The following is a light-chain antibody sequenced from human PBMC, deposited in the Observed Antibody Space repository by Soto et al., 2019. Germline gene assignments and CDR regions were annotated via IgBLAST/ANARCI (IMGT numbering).Light chain of an antibody. J-gene: IGLJ1*01. Sequence: QSVLTQPPSASGSPGQSVTISCTGTSSDVGRYNFVSWYQQHPGKVPKLMIFEVTKRPSGVPDRFSGSKSGNTASLTVSGLQAEDEADYYCCSYAGANTFFRTGTKVTVL. V-gene: IGLV2-8*01. CDR3: CSYAGANTF. CDR1: SSDVGRYNF. CDR2: EVT.